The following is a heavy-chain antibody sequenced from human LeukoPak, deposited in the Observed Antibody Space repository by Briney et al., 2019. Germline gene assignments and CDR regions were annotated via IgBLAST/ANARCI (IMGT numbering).Heavy chain of an antibody. J-gene: IGHJ6*03. Sequence: SETLSLTCTVSGGSISSYYWSWIRQPPGKGLEWIGYIHYTGSTYYYPSLKSRVIISLDRSKNQVSLKLSSVTAADTALYYCARMGTYTSAWYDEDSYYYYMDVWGKGTTVTVSS. CDR1: GGSISSYY. V-gene: IGHV4-59*08. CDR2: IHYTGST. D-gene: IGHD6-13*01. CDR3: ARMGTYTSAWYDEDSYYYYMDV.